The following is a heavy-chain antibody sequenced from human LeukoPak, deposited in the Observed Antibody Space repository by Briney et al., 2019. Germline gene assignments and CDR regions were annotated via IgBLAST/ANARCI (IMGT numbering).Heavy chain of an antibody. J-gene: IGHJ4*02. CDR1: GGSISSYY. V-gene: IGHV4-59*01. Sequence: PSETLSLTCTVSGGSISSYYLSWIRQPPGKGLEWIGYIYYSGSTNYNPSLKSRVTISIDTSKNQFSLKVSSVTAAGTAVYYCARDISPYYFDNWGQGTLVTVSS. CDR2: IYYSGST. CDR3: ARDISPYYFDN.